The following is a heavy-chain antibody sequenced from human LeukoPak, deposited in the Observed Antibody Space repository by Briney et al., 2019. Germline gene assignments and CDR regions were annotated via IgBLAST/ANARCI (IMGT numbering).Heavy chain of an antibody. V-gene: IGHV3-48*04. J-gene: IGHJ4*02. CDR2: ISSSSSTI. Sequence: GGSLRLSYAASGFTFSSYSMNWVRLAPGKGLEWGSYISSSSSTIYYADSVKGRFTISRDNAKNSLYLQMNSLRAEDTAVYYCARRSSDDILTGSRRGHTDYWGQGTLVTVSS. CDR1: GFTFSSYS. D-gene: IGHD3-9*01. CDR3: ARRSSDDILTGSRRGHTDY.